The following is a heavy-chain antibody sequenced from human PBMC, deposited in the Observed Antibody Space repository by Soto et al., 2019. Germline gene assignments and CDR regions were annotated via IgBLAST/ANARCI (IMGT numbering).Heavy chain of an antibody. Sequence: QVQLVESGGGVVQPGRSLRLSCAASGFTFSNFGMHWVRQAPGKGLEWVAVIWYDGSNKYYVDSVKGRFTISRDNSRNTLYLEMNSLRAEDTAVYYCARGSRATASDYYDYYGMDVW. D-gene: IGHD3-10*01. J-gene: IGHJ6*01. CDR2: IWYDGSNK. CDR3: ARGSRATASDYYDYYGMDV. CDR1: GFTFSNFG. V-gene: IGHV3-33*01.